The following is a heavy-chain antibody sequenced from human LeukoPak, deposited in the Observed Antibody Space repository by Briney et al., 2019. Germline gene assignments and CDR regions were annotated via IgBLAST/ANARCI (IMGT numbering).Heavy chain of an antibody. CDR2: IYYSGST. V-gene: IGHV4-61*01. Sequence: SETLSLTCTVSGGSVSSGSYYWSWIPQPPGKGLEWIGYIYYSGSTNYNPSLKSRVTISVDTSKNQFSLKLSSVTAADTAVYYCARGDTAMVGFDYWGQGTLVTVSS. CDR3: ARGDTAMVGFDY. CDR1: GGSVSSGSYY. J-gene: IGHJ4*02. D-gene: IGHD5-18*01.